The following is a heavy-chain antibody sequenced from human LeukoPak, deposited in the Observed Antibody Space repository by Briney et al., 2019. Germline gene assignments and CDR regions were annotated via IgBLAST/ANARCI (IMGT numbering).Heavy chain of an antibody. CDR1: GFTFSSYG. CDR2: IRYDGSNK. V-gene: IGHV3-30*02. Sequence: PGGSLRLSCAASGFTFSSYGMHWVRQAPGKGLEWVAFIRYDGSNKYYADSVKGRFTISRDNSKNTLYLQMNSLRAEDTAVYYCAKDLSVAAAGIFDYWGQGTLVTVSS. CDR3: AKDLSVAAAGIFDY. D-gene: IGHD6-13*01. J-gene: IGHJ4*02.